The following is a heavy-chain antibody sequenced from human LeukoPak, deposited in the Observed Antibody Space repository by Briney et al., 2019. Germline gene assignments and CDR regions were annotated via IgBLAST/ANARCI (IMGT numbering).Heavy chain of an antibody. CDR3: AIRFGELPNWFDP. CDR1: GYTLTELS. CDR2: FDPEDGET. Sequence: ASVNVSCKVSGYTLTELSIHWVRQAPGKGLEWMGGFDPEDGETIYAQKFQGRVTMTEDTSTDTAYMELSSLRSEDTAVYYCAIRFGELPNWFDPWGQGTLVTVSS. J-gene: IGHJ5*02. V-gene: IGHV1-24*01. D-gene: IGHD3-10*01.